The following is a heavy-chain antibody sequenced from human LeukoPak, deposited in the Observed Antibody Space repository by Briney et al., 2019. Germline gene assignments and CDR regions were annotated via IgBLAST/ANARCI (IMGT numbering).Heavy chain of an antibody. CDR2: ISSSSSYI. J-gene: IGHJ4*02. Sequence: PGGSLRLSCAASGFTFSSYSMNWVRQAPGKGLEWVSSISSSSSYIYYADSVKGRFTISRDNSKNTLYLQMNSLRAEDTAVYYCAKDYYDSSGYYPDYWGQGTLVTVSS. V-gene: IGHV3-21*04. D-gene: IGHD3-22*01. CDR1: GFTFSSYS. CDR3: AKDYYDSSGYYPDY.